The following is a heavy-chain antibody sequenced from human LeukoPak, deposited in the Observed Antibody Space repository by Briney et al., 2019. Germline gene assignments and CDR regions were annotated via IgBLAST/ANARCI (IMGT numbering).Heavy chain of an antibody. J-gene: IGHJ4*02. V-gene: IGHV3-30*03. CDR2: ISYDGSNK. CDR3: ARVGYSSGPLGY. CDR1: GFTFSSYG. D-gene: IGHD6-19*01. Sequence: AGGSLRLSCAASGFTFSSYGMHWVRQAPGKGLEWVAVISYDGSNKYYADSVKGRFTISRDNSKNTLYLQMNSLRAEDTAVYYCARVGYSSGPLGYWGQGTLVTVSS.